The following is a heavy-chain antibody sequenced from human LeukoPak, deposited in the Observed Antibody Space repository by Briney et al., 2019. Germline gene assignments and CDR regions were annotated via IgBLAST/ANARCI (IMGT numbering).Heavy chain of an antibody. V-gene: IGHV4-59*08. CDR2: IYYSGST. J-gene: IGHJ4*02. CDR3: ARYSSVANYFDY. CDR1: GGSISSYY. D-gene: IGHD3-22*01. Sequence: SETLSLTCTVSGGSISSYYWSWIRQPPGKGLEWIGYIYYSGSTNYNPSLKSRVTISVDTSKTQFSLKLSSVIAADTGVYYCARYSSVANYFDYWGQGTLVTVSS.